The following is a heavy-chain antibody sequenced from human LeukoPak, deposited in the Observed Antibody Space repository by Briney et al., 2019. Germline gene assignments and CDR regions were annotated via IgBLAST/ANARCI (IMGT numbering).Heavy chain of an antibody. Sequence: PSETLSLTCSVSRGSISGYYWSWIRQPPGKGLEWIGYIYYSGSTNYNPSLKSRVTISVDTSKNQFSLKLSSVTAADTAVYYCARSNGYNYRLDAFDIWGQGTMVTISS. D-gene: IGHD5-24*01. CDR3: ARSNGYNYRLDAFDI. J-gene: IGHJ3*02. CDR2: IYYSGST. V-gene: IGHV4-59*01. CDR1: RGSISGYY.